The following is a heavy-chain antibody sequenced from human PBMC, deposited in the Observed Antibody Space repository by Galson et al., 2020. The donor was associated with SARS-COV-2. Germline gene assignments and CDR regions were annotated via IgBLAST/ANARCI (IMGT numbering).Heavy chain of an antibody. CDR1: GFTFSSYS. V-gene: IGHV3-21*01. CDR3: ARLANDFWSGSYDDY. J-gene: IGHJ4*02. D-gene: IGHD3-3*01. CDR2: ISSSSSYI. Sequence: TGGSLRLSCAASGFTFSSYSMNWVRQAPGKGLEWVSSISSSSSYIYYADSVKGRFTISRDNAKNSLYLQMNSLRAEDTAVYYCARLANDFWSGSYDDYWGQGTLVTVSS.